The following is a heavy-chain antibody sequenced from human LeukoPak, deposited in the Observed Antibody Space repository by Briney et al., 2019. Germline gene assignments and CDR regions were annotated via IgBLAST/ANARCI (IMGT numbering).Heavy chain of an antibody. CDR2: ISAYNGNT. Sequence: GASVKVSCKASGYTFTSYGISWVRQAPGQGLEWMGWISAYNGNTNYAQKLQGRVTMTTDTSTSTAYMELRSLRSDDTAVYYCARDVYDILGAYYYYGMDVWGKGTTVTVSS. CDR3: ARDVYDILGAYYYYGMDV. V-gene: IGHV1-18*01. CDR1: GYTFTSYG. J-gene: IGHJ6*04. D-gene: IGHD3-9*01.